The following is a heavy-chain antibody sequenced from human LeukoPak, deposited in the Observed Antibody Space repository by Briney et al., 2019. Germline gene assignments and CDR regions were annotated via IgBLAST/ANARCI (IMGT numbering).Heavy chain of an antibody. V-gene: IGHV3-7*01. Sequence: GGSLRLSCAASGFTFSNYWMSWVRQAPGRGLEWVANLKEDGSQTYYMDSVKGRFTISRDNAKNSLFLQMNSLRADDTAVYFCARIGYSSPSFDYWGQGALVTVSS. J-gene: IGHJ4*02. D-gene: IGHD6-19*01. CDR2: LKEDGSQT. CDR3: ARIGYSSPSFDY. CDR1: GFTFSNYW.